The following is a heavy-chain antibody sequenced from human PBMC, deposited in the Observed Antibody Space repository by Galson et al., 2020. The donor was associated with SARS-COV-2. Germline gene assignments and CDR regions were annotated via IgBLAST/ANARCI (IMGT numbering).Heavy chain of an antibody. V-gene: IGHV4-34*01. CDR3: ASSGSYLSNWFDP. CDR2: INSSGST. Sequence: SETLSLTCAVYGGSFSGYYWSWIRQPPGKGLEWIGEINSSGSTNYNPSLKSRVTISVDTSKNHFSLKLSSVTAADTAVYYCASSGSYLSNWFDPWGQVTLVTVSS. CDR1: GGSFSGYY. D-gene: IGHD1-26*01. J-gene: IGHJ5*02.